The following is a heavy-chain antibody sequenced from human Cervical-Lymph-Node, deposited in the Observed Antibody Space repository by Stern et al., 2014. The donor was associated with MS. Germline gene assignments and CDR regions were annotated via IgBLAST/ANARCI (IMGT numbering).Heavy chain of an antibody. D-gene: IGHD6-13*01. CDR1: GGSISSHY. Sequence: QVQLQESGPGLVKPSETLSLTCTVSGGSISSHYWSWIRQPPGKGLEWIGYIYHSGGTNYNPSLASRVTTSLDTPKNQFSLTLTSVTAADTAVYYCAKGFSSSWYGGRWFDPWGQGTLVTVSS. CDR2: IYHSGGT. CDR3: AKGFSSSWYGGRWFDP. J-gene: IGHJ5*02. V-gene: IGHV4-59*08.